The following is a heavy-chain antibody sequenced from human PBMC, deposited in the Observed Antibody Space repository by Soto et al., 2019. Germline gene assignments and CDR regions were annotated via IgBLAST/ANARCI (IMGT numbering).Heavy chain of an antibody. D-gene: IGHD2-15*01. V-gene: IGHV3-74*01. Sequence: GGSLRLSCAASGFTFSSYWMHWVRQAPGKGLVWVSRINGDGSSTTYADSVKGRFTISRDNAKNTLYLQMNSLRADDTAVYYCARVYCSGGSCYSVDFWGQGTVVTVSS. CDR2: INGDGSST. CDR1: GFTFSSYW. CDR3: ARVYCSGGSCYSVDF. J-gene: IGHJ4*02.